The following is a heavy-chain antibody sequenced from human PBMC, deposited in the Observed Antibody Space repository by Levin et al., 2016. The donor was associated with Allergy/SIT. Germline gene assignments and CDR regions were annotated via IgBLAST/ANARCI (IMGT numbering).Heavy chain of an antibody. CDR3: AKGGRYGDYLSH. CDR2: ISSTSTTI. CDR1: GFSFDDYE. Sequence: GGSLRLSCAASGFSFDDYEMNWVRQAPGKGLEYISSISSTSTTIYYGDSVRGRFTISRDNARNALYLQMNSLTSQDAAMYYCAKGGRYGDYLSHWGQGTLVTVSS. J-gene: IGHJ4*02. V-gene: IGHV3-48*01. D-gene: IGHD4-17*01.